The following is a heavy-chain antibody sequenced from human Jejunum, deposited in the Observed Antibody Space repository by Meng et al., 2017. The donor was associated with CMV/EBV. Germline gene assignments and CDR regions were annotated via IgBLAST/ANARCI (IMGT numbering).Heavy chain of an antibody. CDR1: DYTFTNYG. D-gene: IGHD1-26*01. CDR2: INAYNGDT. J-gene: IGHJ4*02. V-gene: IGHV1-18*01. CDR3: ARVEVGITSGDY. Sequence: AHLVQAGGDVKKPGASVKVSCKASDYTFTNYGITWVRQAPGQGLEWMGWINAYNGDTNYAQTLQGRVTMTTDTSTSTAYMELRSLRSDDTAVYYCARVEVGITSGDYWGQGTLVTVSS.